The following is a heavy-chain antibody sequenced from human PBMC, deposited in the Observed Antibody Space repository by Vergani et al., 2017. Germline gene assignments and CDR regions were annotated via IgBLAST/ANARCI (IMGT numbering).Heavy chain of an antibody. V-gene: IGHV3-21*01. CDR3: ARDGDGVTAVAGRVDY. Sequence: EVQLVESGGGLVKPGGSLRLSCAASGFTFSSYSMNWVRQAPGKGLEWVSSISSSSSYIYYADSVKGRFTISRDNAKNSLYLQMNSLRAEDTAVYYCARDGDGVTAVAGRVDYWGQGTLVTVAS. CDR2: ISSSSSYI. D-gene: IGHD6-19*01. CDR1: GFTFSSYS. J-gene: IGHJ4*02.